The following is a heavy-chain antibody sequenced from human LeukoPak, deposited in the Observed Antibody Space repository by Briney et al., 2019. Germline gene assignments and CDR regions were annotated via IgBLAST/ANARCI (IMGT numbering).Heavy chain of an antibody. D-gene: IGHD3-22*01. CDR1: GGSISSYY. CDR2: FFDSGTT. J-gene: IGHJ4*02. CDR3: ARVDDNNALDS. Sequence: SETLSLTCIVSGGSISSYYWSWIRQPPGKGLEWIGYFFDSGTTNYNPSLKSRVTISLDTSKNQFSLKLSSVTAVDTAVYYCARVDDNNALDSWGQGTLVTVSS. V-gene: IGHV4-59*01.